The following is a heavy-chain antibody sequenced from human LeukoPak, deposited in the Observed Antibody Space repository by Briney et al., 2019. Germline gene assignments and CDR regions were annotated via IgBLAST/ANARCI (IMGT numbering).Heavy chain of an antibody. CDR2: MRKDGSEE. J-gene: IGHJ4*02. CDR1: GFTFSNYW. Sequence: PGGSLRLSCAASGFTFSNYWMAWVRQAPGKGLEWMANMRKDGSEEYYLDSVKGRFTISRDNAKNSLWLQMNSLRAEDAAVYYCATGGSGSYRSFDYWGQGTLVTVSS. D-gene: IGHD3-10*01. V-gene: IGHV3-7*05. CDR3: ATGGSGSYRSFDY.